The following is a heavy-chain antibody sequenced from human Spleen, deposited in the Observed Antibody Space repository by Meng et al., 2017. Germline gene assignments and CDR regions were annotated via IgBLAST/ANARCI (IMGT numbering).Heavy chain of an antibody. CDR3: ARSFWGNGPIDP. D-gene: IGHD3-16*01. J-gene: IGHJ5*02. V-gene: IGHV4-34*01. CDR1: GGSFSNYY. Sequence: QVQLQQWGAGLLKPSETLSLTCAVYGGSFSNYYWSWIRQPPGKGLEWIGEIHHSGSTNYNPSLKSRVTISVDKSKNQFSLKLSSVTAADTALYYCARSFWGNGPIDPWGQGTLVTVSS. CDR2: IHHSGST.